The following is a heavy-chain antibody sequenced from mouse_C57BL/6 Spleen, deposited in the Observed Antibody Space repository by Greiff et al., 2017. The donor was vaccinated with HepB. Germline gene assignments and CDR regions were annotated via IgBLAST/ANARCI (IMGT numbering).Heavy chain of an antibody. Sequence: DVQLQESGPGLVKPSQSLSLTCSVTGYSITSGYYWNWIRQFPGNKLEWMGYISYDGSNNYNPSLQNRISITRDKSKNQFFLKLNSVTTEDTATYYCARGTTVVAHWYFDVWGTGTTVTVSS. CDR1: GYSITSGYY. CDR2: ISYDGSN. CDR3: ARGTTVVAHWYFDV. D-gene: IGHD1-1*01. V-gene: IGHV3-6*01. J-gene: IGHJ1*03.